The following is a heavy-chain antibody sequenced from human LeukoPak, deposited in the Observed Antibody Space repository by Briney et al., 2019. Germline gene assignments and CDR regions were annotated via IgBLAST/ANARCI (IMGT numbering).Heavy chain of an antibody. CDR3: AAVLRFLEWPTRGWFDP. CDR1: GGSISSHY. CDR2: IYYDGRT. D-gene: IGHD3-3*01. J-gene: IGHJ5*02. V-gene: IGHV4-59*11. Sequence: PSETLSLTCTVSGGSISSHYWNWIRQPPGKGLEWIGYIYYDGRTHYNPSLKSRVTMSVDTSKNQFSLKLSSVTAADTAVYYCAAVLRFLEWPTRGWFDPWGQGTLVTVSS.